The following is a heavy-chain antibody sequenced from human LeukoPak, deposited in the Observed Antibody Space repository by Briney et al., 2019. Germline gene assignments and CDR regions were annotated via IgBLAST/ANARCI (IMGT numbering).Heavy chain of an antibody. J-gene: IGHJ4*02. Sequence: GGSLRLSCAASAFTFRDYSMNWVRQAPGKGLEWVSYISTSSSTIYYADSVKGRFTISRDNAKNSLYLQMNSLRAEDTAVYYCARGARWAYYFDYWGQGSLVTVSS. V-gene: IGHV3-48*01. CDR3: ARGARWAYYFDY. D-gene: IGHD4-23*01. CDR1: AFTFRDYS. CDR2: ISTSSSTI.